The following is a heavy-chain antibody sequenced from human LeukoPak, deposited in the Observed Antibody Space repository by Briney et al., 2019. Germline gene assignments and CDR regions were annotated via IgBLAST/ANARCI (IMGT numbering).Heavy chain of an antibody. Sequence: GGSLRLSCAASGFTFTSYTMNWVRQAPGKGLEWVSAISVSGGNTYYADSVKGRFTISRDNPQNTMYLQMNSLRAEDTAVYYCAKYNYYGSGSYYNDFDYWGQGTLVTVSS. V-gene: IGHV3-23*01. CDR1: GFTFTSYT. D-gene: IGHD3-10*01. CDR3: AKYNYYGSGSYYNDFDY. J-gene: IGHJ4*02. CDR2: ISVSGGNT.